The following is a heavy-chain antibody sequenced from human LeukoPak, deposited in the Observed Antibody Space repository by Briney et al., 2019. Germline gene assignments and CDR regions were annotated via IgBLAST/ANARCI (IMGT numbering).Heavy chain of an antibody. J-gene: IGHJ6*02. V-gene: IGHV6-1*01. CDR1: GVSVSTNSAA. CDR3: ARARIAARPPYYYYGMDV. CDR2: TYYRSKWYD. Sequence: SQTLSLTCAISGVSVSTNSAAWNWIRPSPSRGLEWLGRTYYRSKWYDDYAVSVKSRITIYPDTSKNQFSLQLNSVTPEDTAVYYCARARIAARPPYYYYGMDVWGQGTTVTVSS. D-gene: IGHD6-6*01.